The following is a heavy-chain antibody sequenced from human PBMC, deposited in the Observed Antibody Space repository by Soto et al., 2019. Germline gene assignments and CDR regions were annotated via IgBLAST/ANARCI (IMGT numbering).Heavy chain of an antibody. CDR3: VRDRSLGGASPRAYYYYGMDV. CDR2: ISAYNGNT. D-gene: IGHD3-16*01. J-gene: IGHJ6*02. CDR1: GYTFTSYG. Sequence: GASVKVSCKASGYTFTSYGISWVRQAPGQGLEWMGWISAYNGNTNYAQKLQGRVTMTTDTSTSTAYMELRSLRSDDTAVYYCVRDRSLGGASPRAYYYYGMDVWGQGTTVTVSS. V-gene: IGHV1-18*04.